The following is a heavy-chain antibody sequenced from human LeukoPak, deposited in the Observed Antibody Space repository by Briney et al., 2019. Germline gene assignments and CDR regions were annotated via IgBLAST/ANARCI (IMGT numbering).Heavy chain of an antibody. Sequence: GGSLRLSCAASGFTFSSYAMSWVRQAPGKGLEWVSAISGSGGSTYYADSVRGRFTISRDNSKNTLYLQMNSLRAEDTAVYYCAKKGYCSGGSCSDYFDYWGQGTLVTVSS. J-gene: IGHJ4*02. CDR2: ISGSGGST. CDR1: GFTFSSYA. CDR3: AKKGYCSGGSCSDYFDY. V-gene: IGHV3-23*01. D-gene: IGHD2-15*01.